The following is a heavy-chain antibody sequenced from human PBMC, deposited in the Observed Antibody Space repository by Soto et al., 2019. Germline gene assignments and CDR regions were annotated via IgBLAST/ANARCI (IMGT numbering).Heavy chain of an antibody. Sequence: EVQLLESGGGLVQPGGSLRLSCAASGFTFSSYAMSWVRQAPGKGLEWVSFISGSGGITYYADPGKGRFTIARDNSKNTLHLQMNSLRAVDTAVYYCAKFHRTGDYHNLDYWGQGTLVTVSS. CDR1: GFTFSSYA. J-gene: IGHJ4*02. D-gene: IGHD4-17*01. V-gene: IGHV3-23*01. CDR2: ISGSGGIT. CDR3: AKFHRTGDYHNLDY.